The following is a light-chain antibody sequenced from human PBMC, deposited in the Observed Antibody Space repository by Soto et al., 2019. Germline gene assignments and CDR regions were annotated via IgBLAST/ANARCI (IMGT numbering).Light chain of an antibody. V-gene: IGLV2-23*01. Sequence: QSALTQAASVSGSPGQSITISCTGTSSDIGSYNLVSWYQHHPGKAPKLMIYEGNKRPSGVSDRFSGSKSGNTASLTISGLQAEDEADYYCCSYAGSSTYVVFGGGTKLTVL. J-gene: IGLJ2*01. CDR3: CSYAGSSTYVV. CDR1: SSDIGSYNL. CDR2: EGN.